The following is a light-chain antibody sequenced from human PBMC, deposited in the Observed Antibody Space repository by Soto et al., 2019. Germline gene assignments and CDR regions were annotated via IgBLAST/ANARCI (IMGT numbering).Light chain of an antibody. CDR3: QQFDGSRPAFT. V-gene: IGKV3-20*01. CDR2: GAS. Sequence: ESLLTQSPGTLSLSPGERATLSCRASQTVNSRHLTWYQHKPGQAPRLLIYGASIRAAGIPDRFSGSRSGADFSLTITSLEPEDYAVYYCQQFDGSRPAFTFGQGTKLEI. J-gene: IGKJ2*01. CDR1: QTVNSRH.